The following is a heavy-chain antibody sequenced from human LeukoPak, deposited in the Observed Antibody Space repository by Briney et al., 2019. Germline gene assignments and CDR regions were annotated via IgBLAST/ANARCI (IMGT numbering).Heavy chain of an antibody. Sequence: GGSLRLSCAASGFTFSSYAMHWVRQAPGKGLEWVAVASNDGSNKYYADSGKGRFTISRDNPKNTLYVQMNSLRAEDTAVYYCASAPRDYYFGSGSMGSYFDYWGQGTLVTVSS. CDR1: GFTFSSYA. CDR2: ASNDGSNK. J-gene: IGHJ4*02. D-gene: IGHD3-10*01. CDR3: ASAPRDYYFGSGSMGSYFDY. V-gene: IGHV3-30-3*01.